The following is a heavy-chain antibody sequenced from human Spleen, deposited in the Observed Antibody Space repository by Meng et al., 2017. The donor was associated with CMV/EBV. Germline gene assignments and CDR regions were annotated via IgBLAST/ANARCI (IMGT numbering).Heavy chain of an antibody. J-gene: IGHJ6*02. CDR2: ISSSGSTI. V-gene: IGHV3-48*03. CDR3: ARGQGRSSSRGYYYGMDV. Sequence: GESLKISCAASGFTFSSYEMNWVRQAPGKGLEWVSYISSSGSTIYYADSVKGRFTISRDNAKNSLYLQMNSLRAEDTAVYYCARGQGRSSSRGYYYGMDVWGQGTTVTVSS. D-gene: IGHD6-6*01. CDR1: GFTFSSYE.